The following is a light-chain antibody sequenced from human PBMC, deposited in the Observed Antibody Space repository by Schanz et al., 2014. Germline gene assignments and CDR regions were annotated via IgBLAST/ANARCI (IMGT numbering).Light chain of an antibody. CDR1: QGISSY. V-gene: IGKV1-9*01. CDR3: QQYSET. J-gene: IGKJ2*01. Sequence: IQLTQSPSSLSASVGDRVTITCRASQGISSYLAWYQQKPGKAPKLLIYAASTLQSGVPSRFSGSGSGTDFTLTISSLQPEDIATYYCQQYSETFGQGTKVEIK. CDR2: AAS.